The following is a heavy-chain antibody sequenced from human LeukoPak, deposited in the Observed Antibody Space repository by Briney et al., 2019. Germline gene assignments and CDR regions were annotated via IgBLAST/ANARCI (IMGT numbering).Heavy chain of an antibody. Sequence: SETLSLTCSVSGYSVSSGYYWGWIRQPPGKGLEWIGSIYHSGSTYYNPSLKSRVTVSVDTSKNQFSLKLSSVTAADTAVYYCSRRSLTLSSSGWVPWGQGTLVTVSS. J-gene: IGHJ5*02. D-gene: IGHD6-19*01. CDR1: GYSVSSGYY. CDR3: SRRSLTLSSSGWVP. V-gene: IGHV4-38-2*02. CDR2: IYHSGST.